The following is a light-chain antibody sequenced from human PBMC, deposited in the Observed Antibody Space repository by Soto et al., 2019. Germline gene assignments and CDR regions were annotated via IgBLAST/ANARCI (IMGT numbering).Light chain of an antibody. CDR1: NFGRKT. CDR3: QVWDSRSDLYV. V-gene: IGLV3-21*02. CDR2: GDS. J-gene: IGLJ1*01. Sequence: SYELTQPPSVSVAPGQTARITCGGNNFGRKTVHWYQQKPGQAPVLVVFGDSDRPSGIPQRFSGSNSGNTATLTISRVEAGDEADYFCQVWDSRSDLYVFGTGTKVTVL.